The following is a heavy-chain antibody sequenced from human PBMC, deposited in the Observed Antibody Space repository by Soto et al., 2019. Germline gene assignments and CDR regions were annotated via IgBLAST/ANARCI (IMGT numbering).Heavy chain of an antibody. D-gene: IGHD2-8*01. V-gene: IGHV3-23*01. J-gene: IGHJ4*02. Sequence: PGGSLRLSCAASGFTFSSYAMSWVRQAPGKGLEWVSAISGSGGSTYYADSVKGRFTISRDNSKNTLYLQMNSLRAEDTAVYYCAKEIFRDIVLMVYAKKDRDGYNCFDYWGQGTLVTVSS. CDR3: AKEIFRDIVLMVYAKKDRDGYNCFDY. CDR2: ISGSGGST. CDR1: GFTFSSYA.